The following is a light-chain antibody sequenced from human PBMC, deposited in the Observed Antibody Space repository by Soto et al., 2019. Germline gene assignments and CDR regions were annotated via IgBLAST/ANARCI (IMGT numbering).Light chain of an antibody. J-gene: IGKJ1*01. CDR2: DAS. Sequence: DIQMTQSPSTLSASVGDRVTITCRASQSISSWLAWYQQKPGKAPELLIYDASSLESGVPSRFSGSGSGTEFTLTISSLQPDDFAADYCQQYNSYSTWTFGQGTKVEIK. V-gene: IGKV1-5*01. CDR3: QQYNSYSTWT. CDR1: QSISSW.